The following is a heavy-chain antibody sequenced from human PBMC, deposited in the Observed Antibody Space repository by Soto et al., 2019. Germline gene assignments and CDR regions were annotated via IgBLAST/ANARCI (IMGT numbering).Heavy chain of an antibody. CDR3: ASYASDPYCYDSSGYHTAFVDY. D-gene: IGHD3-22*01. CDR2: IYYSGST. Sequence: TMSLTCTVSGGSISSGDYYWSWIRQPPGKGLEWIGYIYYSGSTYYNPSLKSRVTISVDTSKNQFSLKLSSVTAADTAVYYCASYASDPYCYDSSGYHTAFVDYWGQGTLVTVSS. V-gene: IGHV4-30-4*01. J-gene: IGHJ4*02. CDR1: GGSISSGDYY.